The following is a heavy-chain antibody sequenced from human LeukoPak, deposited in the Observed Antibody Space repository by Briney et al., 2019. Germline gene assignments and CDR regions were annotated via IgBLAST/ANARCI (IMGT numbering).Heavy chain of an antibody. V-gene: IGHV3-66*02. J-gene: IGHJ6*03. CDR1: GFTFRNYW. Sequence: GGSLRLSCAASGFTFRNYWMSWVRQAPGKGLEWVSVIYSGGSTYYADSVKGRFTISRDNSKNTLYLQMNSLRAEDTAVYYCAREATNGDYSYYYYYMDVWGKGTTVTVSS. D-gene: IGHD4-17*01. CDR3: AREATNGDYSYYYYYMDV. CDR2: IYSGGST.